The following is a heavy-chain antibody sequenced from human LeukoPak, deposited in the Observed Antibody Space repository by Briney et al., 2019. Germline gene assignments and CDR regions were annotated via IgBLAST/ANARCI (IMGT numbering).Heavy chain of an antibody. D-gene: IGHD6-13*01. CDR1: GYTFTGYY. Sequence: GASVKVSCKASGYTFTGYYIHWVRQAPGQGLEWMGWINPNSGGTNYAQKFRGRVTMTRDTSISTAYMELSRLRSDDTAVYYCAREGQQLVLGWFDPWGQGTLVTVSS. CDR2: INPNSGGT. J-gene: IGHJ5*02. V-gene: IGHV1-2*02. CDR3: AREGQQLVLGWFDP.